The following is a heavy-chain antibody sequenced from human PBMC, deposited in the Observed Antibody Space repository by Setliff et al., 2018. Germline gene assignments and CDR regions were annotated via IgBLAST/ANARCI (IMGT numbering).Heavy chain of an antibody. CDR3: ATEKFPGDWGDY. J-gene: IGHJ4*02. V-gene: IGHV1-18*01. CDR2: ISVYNGKT. CDR1: GYTFTSYG. Sequence: ASVKVSCKASGYTFTSYGFSWVRQAPGQGLEWMGWISVYNGKTKYAQKFQGIVTMTTDTFTRTAYMEVTSLRSDDTAVYYCATEKFPGDWGDYWGQGTLVTVSS. D-gene: IGHD2-21*01.